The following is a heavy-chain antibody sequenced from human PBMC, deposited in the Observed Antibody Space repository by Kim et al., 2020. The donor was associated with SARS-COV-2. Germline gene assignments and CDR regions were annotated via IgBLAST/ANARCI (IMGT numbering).Heavy chain of an antibody. Sequence: GGSLRLSCAASGFTFSSYWMSWVRQAPGKGLEWVANIKQDGSEKYYVDSVKGRFTISRDNAKNSLYLQMNSLRAEDTAVYYCARDRRFGDDISPLGPWGQGTLVTVSS. D-gene: IGHD3-9*01. CDR1: GFTFSSYW. V-gene: IGHV3-7*01. CDR2: IKQDGSEK. J-gene: IGHJ5*02. CDR3: ARDRRFGDDISPLGP.